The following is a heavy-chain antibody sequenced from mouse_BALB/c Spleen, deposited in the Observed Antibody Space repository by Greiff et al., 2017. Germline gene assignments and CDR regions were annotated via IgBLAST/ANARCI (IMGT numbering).Heavy chain of an antibody. CDR3: ARYSMITTGFAY. D-gene: IGHD2-4*01. Sequence: DVKLQESGPSLVKPSQTLSLTCSVTGDSITSGYWNWIRKFPGNKLEYMGYISYSGSTYYNPSLKSRISITRDTSKNQYYLQLNSVTTEDTATYYCARYSMITTGFAYWGQGTLVTVSA. V-gene: IGHV3-8*02. CDR2: ISYSGST. J-gene: IGHJ3*01. CDR1: GDSITSGY.